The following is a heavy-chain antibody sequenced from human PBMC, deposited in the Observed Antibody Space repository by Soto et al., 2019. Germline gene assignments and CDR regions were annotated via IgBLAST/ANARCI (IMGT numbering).Heavy chain of an antibody. CDR2: IYYSGST. CDR3: ARHSSYYDSSGYYLGY. Sequence: QLLESGPGLVKPSETLSLTCTVSGGSISSSSYYWGWIRQPPGKGLEWIGSIYYSGSTYYNPSLKSRVTISVDTSKNQFSLKLSSVTAADTAVYYCARHSSYYDSSGYYLGYWGQGTLVTVSS. V-gene: IGHV4-39*01. J-gene: IGHJ4*02. D-gene: IGHD3-22*01. CDR1: GGSISSSSYY.